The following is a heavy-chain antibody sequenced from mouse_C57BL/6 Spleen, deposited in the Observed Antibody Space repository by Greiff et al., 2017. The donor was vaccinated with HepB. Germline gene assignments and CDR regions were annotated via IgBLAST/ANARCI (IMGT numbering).Heavy chain of an antibody. CDR3: ARPYYSNYEIFFAY. CDR1: GYTFTSYW. Sequence: VQLQQPGAELVMPGASVKLSCKASGYTFTSYWMHWVKQRPGQGLEWIGEIDPSDSYTNYNQKFKGKSTLTVDKSSSTAYMQLSSLTSEDSAVYYCARPYYSNYEIFFAYWGQGTLVTVSA. V-gene: IGHV1-69*01. J-gene: IGHJ3*01. CDR2: IDPSDSYT. D-gene: IGHD2-5*01.